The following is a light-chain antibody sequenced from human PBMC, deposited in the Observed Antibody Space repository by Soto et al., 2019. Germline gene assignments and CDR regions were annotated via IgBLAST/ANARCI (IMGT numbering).Light chain of an antibody. Sequence: EIVMTQSPATLSVSPGERATLSCRASQSISSNLAWYQHKPGQTPRLLMYGASTRATGIPARFSGSGSGTEFTLTISSLQSEDFAVYYCQLSNKWPNTFGQGTKVEFK. CDR3: QLSNKWPNT. CDR2: GAS. V-gene: IGKV3-15*01. J-gene: IGKJ1*01. CDR1: QSISSN.